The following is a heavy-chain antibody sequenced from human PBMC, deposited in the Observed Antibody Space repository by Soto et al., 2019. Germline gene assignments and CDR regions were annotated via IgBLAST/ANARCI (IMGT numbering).Heavy chain of an antibody. J-gene: IGHJ4*02. CDR3: AKVALVVVAATRFDY. CDR1: GFTFSSYA. V-gene: IGHV3-30-3*01. Sequence: PGGSLRLSCAASGFTFSSYAMHWVRQAPGKGLEWVAVISYDGSNKYYADSVKGRFTISRDNSKNTLYLQMNSLRAEDTAVYYCAKVALVVVAATRFDYWGQGTLVTVSS. CDR2: ISYDGSNK. D-gene: IGHD2-15*01.